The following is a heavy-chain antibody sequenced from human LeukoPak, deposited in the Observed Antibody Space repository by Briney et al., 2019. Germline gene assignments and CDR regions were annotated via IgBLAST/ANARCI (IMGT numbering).Heavy chain of an antibody. CDR2: IYYSGST. CDR3: ARGKSEYYYDSSGYYHDY. D-gene: IGHD3-22*01. V-gene: IGHV4-39*01. J-gene: IGHJ4*02. Sequence: PSETLSLTCTVSGGSISSSSYYWGWIRQPPGKGLEWIGSIYYSGSTYYNQSPKSRVTISVDTSKNQFSLKLSSVTAADTAVYYCARGKSEYYYDSSGYYHDYWGQGTLVTVSS. CDR1: GGSISSSSYY.